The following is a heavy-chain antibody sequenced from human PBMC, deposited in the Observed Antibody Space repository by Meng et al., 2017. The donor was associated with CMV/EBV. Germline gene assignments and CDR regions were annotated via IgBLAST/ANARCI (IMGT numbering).Heavy chain of an antibody. CDR3: AREGYCTSTSFYPSTAFDI. J-gene: IGHJ3*02. D-gene: IGHD2-2*01. CDR1: GFTFSNYN. V-gene: IGHV3-21*01. CDR2: ISSSSSYI. Sequence: GESLKISCAASGFTFSNYNINWVRQAPGKGLEWVSPISSSSSYIYYADSVKGRFTISRDNAKNTLYLQMNSLRAEDTAVYYCAREGYCTSTSFYPSTAFDIWGQGTMVTVSS.